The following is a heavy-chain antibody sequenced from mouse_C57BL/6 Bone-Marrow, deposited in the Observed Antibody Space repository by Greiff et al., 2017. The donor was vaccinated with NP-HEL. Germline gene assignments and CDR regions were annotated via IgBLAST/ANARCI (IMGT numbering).Heavy chain of an antibody. D-gene: IGHD1-1*01. J-gene: IGHJ2*01. CDR1: GYSITSGYY. Sequence: EVKLQESGPGLVKPSQSLSPTCSVTGYSITSGYYWNWIRQFPGNKLEWMDYISFDGSNNYNPSLKNRISITRDTTKNQCFMKLKSVTTEDTATYYSARVRYYYGSSLLYFDHWSQVTTLTVSS. CDR3: ARVRYYYGSSLLYFDH. V-gene: IGHV3-6*01. CDR2: ISFDGSN.